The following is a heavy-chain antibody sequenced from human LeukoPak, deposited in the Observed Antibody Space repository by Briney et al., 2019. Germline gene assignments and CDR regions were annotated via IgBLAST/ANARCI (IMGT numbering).Heavy chain of an antibody. CDR2: INHSGST. V-gene: IGHV4-34*01. Sequence: PSETLSLTCAVYGGSFSGYYWSWIRQPPGKGLEWIGEINHSGSTNYNPSLKSRVTISVDTSKNQFSLKLSSVTAADTAVYYCARLDRFNWFDPWGQGTLVTVSS. J-gene: IGHJ5*02. CDR3: ARLDRFNWFDP. CDR1: GGSFSGYY. D-gene: IGHD3-22*01.